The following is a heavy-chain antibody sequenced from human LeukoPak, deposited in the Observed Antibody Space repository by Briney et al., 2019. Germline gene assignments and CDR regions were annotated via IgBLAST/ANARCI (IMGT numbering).Heavy chain of an antibody. V-gene: IGHV4-61*02. CDR3: ARFSLYNYYGSGSYMFDY. CDR1: GGSISSSSYY. CDR2: IYTSGST. D-gene: IGHD3-10*01. Sequence: SETLSLTCTVSGGSISSSSYYWGWIRQPPGKGLEWIGRIYTSGSTNYNPSLKSRVTISVDTSKNQFSLKLSSVTAADTAVYYCARFSLYNYYGSGSYMFDYWGQGTLVTVSS. J-gene: IGHJ4*02.